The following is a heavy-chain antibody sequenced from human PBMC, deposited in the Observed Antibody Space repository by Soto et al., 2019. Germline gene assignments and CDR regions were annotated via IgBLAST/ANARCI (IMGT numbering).Heavy chain of an antibody. CDR1: GFSLSTSEVG. V-gene: IGHV2-5*01. J-gene: IGHJ4*02. CDR3: ARKSGTSSPEDY. D-gene: IGHD6-6*01. CDR2: IYWNDEK. Sequence: SGPTLVNPTQTLTLTCTFSGFSLSTSEVGVGWIRQPPGKALEWLALIYWNDEKRYSPSLQNRLTITKDTSKSQVVFTMTNMDPVDTATYYCARKSGTSSPEDYWGQGTLVTV.